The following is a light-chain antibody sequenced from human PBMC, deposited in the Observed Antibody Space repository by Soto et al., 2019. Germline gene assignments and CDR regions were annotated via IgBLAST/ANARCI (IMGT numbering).Light chain of an antibody. Sequence: DIQMTQSPSTLSASVGDRVSITCRASQNIDNSLAWYQQKPGTAPKVLIYNASSLESGVPSKFYGSGSGTEFALTIANLQPDDFATYYCQQYKSYPFTFGGGTKVEIK. CDR3: QQYKSYPFT. V-gene: IGKV1-5*03. CDR1: QNIDNS. CDR2: NAS. J-gene: IGKJ4*01.